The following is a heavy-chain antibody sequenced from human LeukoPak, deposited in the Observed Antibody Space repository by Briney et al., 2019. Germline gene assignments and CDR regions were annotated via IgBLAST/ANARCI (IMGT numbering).Heavy chain of an antibody. J-gene: IGHJ4*02. D-gene: IGHD1-14*01. Sequence: PGGSLRLSCAASGFTFSTYWMHWVRQAPGKGLVWVSRINSDGSSTNYADSVKGRFTISRDNAKNTLYLQMNSLRAEDTAVYYCASVPSTTLFDYWGQGTLVTVSS. CDR3: ASVPSTTLFDY. CDR2: INSDGSST. CDR1: GFTFSTYW. V-gene: IGHV3-74*01.